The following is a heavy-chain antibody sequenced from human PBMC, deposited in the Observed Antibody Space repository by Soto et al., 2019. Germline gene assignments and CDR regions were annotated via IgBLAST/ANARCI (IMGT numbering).Heavy chain of an antibody. D-gene: IGHD7-27*01. CDR2: INHSGST. Sequence: PSETLSLTCAVYGGSFSGYYWSWIRQPPGKGLEWIGEINHSGSTNYNPSLKSRVTISVDTSKNQFSLKLSSVTAADTAVYYCARAGRSGGMDVWGQGTTVTVSS. V-gene: IGHV4-34*01. J-gene: IGHJ6*02. CDR1: GGSFSGYY. CDR3: ARAGRSGGMDV.